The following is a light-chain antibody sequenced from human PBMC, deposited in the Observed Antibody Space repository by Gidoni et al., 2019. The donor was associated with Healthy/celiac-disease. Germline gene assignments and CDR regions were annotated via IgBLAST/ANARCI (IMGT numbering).Light chain of an antibody. J-gene: IGKJ1*01. V-gene: IGKV3-20*01. CDR3: QQYGSSPRT. CDR1: QSVSSSY. CDR2: AAS. Sequence: EILLTQSPATLSLSPGERATLTCRVSQSVSSSYLAWYQQKPGQAPRLLIYAASSRATGIPDRFSGSGSGTDFTLTISRLEPEDFAVYYCQQYGSSPRTFXQXTKVEIK.